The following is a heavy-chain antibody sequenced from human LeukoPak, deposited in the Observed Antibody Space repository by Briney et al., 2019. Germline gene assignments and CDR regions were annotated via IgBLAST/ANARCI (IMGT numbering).Heavy chain of an antibody. CDR2: INPDSGGT. J-gene: IGHJ4*02. Sequence: GASVKISCKASEYTFTGYYMHWVRQAPGQGLEWMGWINPDSGGTYSAQKFQGWVTMTRDTSINTAYMELSRLTSDDTAVYYCARANALYCSSTSCLFDYWGQGTLVTVSS. D-gene: IGHD2-2*01. V-gene: IGHV1-2*04. CDR1: EYTFTGYY. CDR3: ARANALYCSSTSCLFDY.